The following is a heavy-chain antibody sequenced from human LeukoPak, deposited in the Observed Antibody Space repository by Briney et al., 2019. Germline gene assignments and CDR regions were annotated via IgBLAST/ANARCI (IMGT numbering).Heavy chain of an antibody. Sequence: ASVKVSCKASGYNFTGYYMLWVRQATGQGLEWMGWINPNSGGTNYAQKFQGRVTMTRDTSISTAYMELGGPRSDDTAVYYCARMHPYTRLLWFGEDGMDVWGQGTTVTVSS. CDR2: INPNSGGT. D-gene: IGHD3-10*01. J-gene: IGHJ6*02. V-gene: IGHV1-2*02. CDR3: ARMHPYTRLLWFGEDGMDV. CDR1: GYNFTGYY.